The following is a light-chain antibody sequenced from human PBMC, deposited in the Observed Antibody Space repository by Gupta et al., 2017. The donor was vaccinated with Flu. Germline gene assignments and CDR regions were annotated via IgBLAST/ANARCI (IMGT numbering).Light chain of an antibody. J-gene: IGLJ2*01. CDR2: EIY. CDR3: QAWDSDSAEVV. CDR1: TLGEKF. Sequence: DTLGEKFPSWYQQKPGQSPLLVIFEIYRRPSGIPERFSGSVSGNTATLTISGTPAMDEADYYCQAWDSDSAEVVFGGGTKLTVL. V-gene: IGLV3-1*01.